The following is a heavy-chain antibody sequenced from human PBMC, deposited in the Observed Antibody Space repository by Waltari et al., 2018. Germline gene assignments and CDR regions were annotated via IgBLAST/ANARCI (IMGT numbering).Heavy chain of an antibody. D-gene: IGHD3-10*01. CDR2: ILSSGST. V-gene: IGHV4-59*08. CDR3: ARHHGVRFGEFDP. Sequence: VQLQEAGPGLVEPSVTLAPTCPVPGCSLISYYWSWIRQPPGKGLEWVGYILSSGSTSYNPSLKSRVTISVDTSKNQFSLRLSSVTAADTAVYYCARHHGVRFGEFDPWGQGTQVTVSS. J-gene: IGHJ5*02. CDR1: GCSLISYY.